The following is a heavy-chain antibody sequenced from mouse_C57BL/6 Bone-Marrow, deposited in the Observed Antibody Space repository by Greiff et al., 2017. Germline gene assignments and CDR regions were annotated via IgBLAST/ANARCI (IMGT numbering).Heavy chain of an antibody. Sequence: DVMLVESGGGLVQPGGSLKLSCAASGFTFSDYGMAWVRQAPRKGPEWVAFISNFAYSIYYADTVTGRFTISRENAKNTLYLEMSSLRSEDTAMYYCARRRWYFDVWGTGTTVTVSS. CDR2: ISNFAYSI. CDR1: GFTFSDYG. J-gene: IGHJ1*03. CDR3: ARRRWYFDV. V-gene: IGHV5-15*04.